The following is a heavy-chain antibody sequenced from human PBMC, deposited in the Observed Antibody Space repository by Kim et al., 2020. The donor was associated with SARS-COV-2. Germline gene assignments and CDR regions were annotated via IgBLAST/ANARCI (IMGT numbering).Heavy chain of an antibody. Sequence: SVKVSCKASGGTFSSYAISWVRQAPGQGLEWMGGIIPIFGTANYAQKFQGRVTITADESTSTAYMELSSLRSEDTAVYYCAGLNCSSTSCRRAWFDPWGQGTLVTVSS. CDR2: IIPIFGTA. CDR1: GGTFSSYA. V-gene: IGHV1-69*13. J-gene: IGHJ5*02. D-gene: IGHD2-2*01. CDR3: AGLNCSSTSCRRAWFDP.